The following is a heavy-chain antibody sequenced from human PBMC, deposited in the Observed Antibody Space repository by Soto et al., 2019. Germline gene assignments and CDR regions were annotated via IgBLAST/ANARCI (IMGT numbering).Heavy chain of an antibody. Sequence: QVQLQQSGPRLVKPSETLSLTCTVSSGPDRSHNWGWIRQPPGRGLEWIGYVYYTGDTAYNPSLRGRVTIPADTSTNHCSLTLNPVTPADTAVYYCVRQGIDYLHGLVDVWGQGTTVSVSS. CDR1: SGPDRSHN. CDR3: VRQGIDYLHGLVDV. D-gene: IGHD4-17*01. CDR2: VYYTGDT. V-gene: IGHV4-59*08. J-gene: IGHJ6*02.